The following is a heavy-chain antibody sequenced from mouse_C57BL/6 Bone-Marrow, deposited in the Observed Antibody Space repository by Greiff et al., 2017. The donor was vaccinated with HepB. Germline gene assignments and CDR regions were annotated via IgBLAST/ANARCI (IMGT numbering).Heavy chain of an antibody. D-gene: IGHD1-1*01. CDR2: ISYDGSN. CDR3: ARGYYYGSSP. CDR1: GYSITSGYY. V-gene: IGHV3-6*01. Sequence: ESGPGLVKPSQSLSLTCSVTGYSITSGYYWNWIRQFPGNKLEWMGYISYDGSNNYNPSLKNRISITRDTSKNQFFLKLNSVTTEDTATYYCARGYYYGSSPWGQGTTLTVSS. J-gene: IGHJ2*01.